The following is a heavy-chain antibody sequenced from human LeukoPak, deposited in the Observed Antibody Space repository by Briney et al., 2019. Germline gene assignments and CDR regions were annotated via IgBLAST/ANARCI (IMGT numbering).Heavy chain of an antibody. V-gene: IGHV1-2*02. D-gene: IGHD3-22*01. J-gene: IGHJ4*02. CDR3: ARLPYYYDSSGSY. CDR2: INPNSGGT. Sequence: ASVKVSCKASGYTFTGYYMHWVRQAPGQGLEWMGWINPNSGGTNYAQKFQGRVTMTRDTSISTVYMELSRLRSDDTAVYYCARLPYYYDSSGSYWGQGTLVTVSS. CDR1: GYTFTGYY.